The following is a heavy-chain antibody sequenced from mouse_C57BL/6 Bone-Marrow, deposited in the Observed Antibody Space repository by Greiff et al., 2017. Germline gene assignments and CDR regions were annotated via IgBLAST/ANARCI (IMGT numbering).Heavy chain of an antibody. V-gene: IGHV5-6*01. CDR2: ISSGGSYT. J-gene: IGHJ3*01. CDR3: ARHGMVTRAWFAY. Sequence: EVQLQESGGDLVKPGGSLKLPCAASGFTFSSYGMSWVRQTPDKRLEWVATISSGGSYTYYPDSVKGRFTISRDNAKNTLYLQMSSLKSEDTAMYYCARHGMVTRAWFAYWGQGTLVTVSA. CDR1: GFTFSSYG. D-gene: IGHD2-3*01.